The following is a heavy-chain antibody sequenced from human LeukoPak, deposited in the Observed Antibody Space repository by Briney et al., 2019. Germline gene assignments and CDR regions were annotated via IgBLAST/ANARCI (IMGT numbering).Heavy chain of an antibody. Sequence: GASVKVSCKASGYTFTGYYMHWVRQAPGQGLEWMGWINPNSGGTNYAQKFQGRVTMTRDTSISTAYMELSRLRSDDTAVYYCARVHSSGYYSRGVFDYWGQGTLVTVSS. CDR2: INPNSGGT. CDR3: ARVHSSGYYSRGVFDY. CDR1: GYTFTGYY. J-gene: IGHJ4*02. V-gene: IGHV1-2*02. D-gene: IGHD3-22*01.